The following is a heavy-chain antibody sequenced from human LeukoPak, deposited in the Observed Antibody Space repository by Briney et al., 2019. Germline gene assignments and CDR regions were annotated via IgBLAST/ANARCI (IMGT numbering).Heavy chain of an antibody. Sequence: PGGSLRLSCAASGFTFSSYAMSWVRQAPGKGLEWVSAISGSGGSTYYADSVKGRFTISRDNSKNTLYLQMNSLRAEDTAVYYCARGGDDYGDSSPFDYWGQGTLVTVSS. J-gene: IGHJ4*02. CDR2: ISGSGGST. V-gene: IGHV3-23*01. D-gene: IGHD4-17*01. CDR3: ARGGDDYGDSSPFDY. CDR1: GFTFSSYA.